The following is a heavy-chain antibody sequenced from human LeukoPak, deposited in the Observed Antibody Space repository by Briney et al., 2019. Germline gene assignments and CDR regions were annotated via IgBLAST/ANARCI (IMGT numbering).Heavy chain of an antibody. D-gene: IGHD3-10*01. CDR3: AKEDRITMVRGVILIDY. CDR2: ISGSGGST. V-gene: IGHV3-23*01. Sequence: GGSLRLSCAASGFTFSGYAMSWVRQAPGKGLEWVSAISGSGGSTYYADSVKGRFTISRDNSKNTLYLQMNSLRAEDTAVYYCAKEDRITMVRGVILIDYWGQGTLVTVSS. J-gene: IGHJ4*02. CDR1: GFTFSGYA.